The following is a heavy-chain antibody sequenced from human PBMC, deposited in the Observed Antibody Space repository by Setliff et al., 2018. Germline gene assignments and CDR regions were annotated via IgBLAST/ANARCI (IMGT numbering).Heavy chain of an antibody. CDR1: GGSFSGYY. D-gene: IGHD6-13*01. V-gene: IGHV4-34*01. CDR2: INHSGNT. CDR3: AANPGIAAGGDFDY. Sequence: SETLSLTCAVYGGSFSGYYWSWIRQPPGKGLEWIGGINHSGNTNYNPSLKSRVTISVDTSKNQFALKLSSVTAADTAVYYCAANPGIAAGGDFDYWGQGILVTVSS. J-gene: IGHJ4*02.